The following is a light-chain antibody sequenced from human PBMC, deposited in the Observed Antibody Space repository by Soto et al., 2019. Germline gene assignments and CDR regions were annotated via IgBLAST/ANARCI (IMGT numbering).Light chain of an antibody. CDR2: GNS. J-gene: IGLJ3*02. Sequence: QSVLTQPPSASGAPGQRVTISCTGSSSNVGAGYDVNWYQQLPGTAPKLLIYGNSNRPSGVPDRFSGSKSGTSASLAITGLQVEDEADDDCQSSYCSLRGRVFGGGTKLTVL. CDR1: SSNVGAGYD. V-gene: IGLV1-40*01. CDR3: QSSYCSLRGRV.